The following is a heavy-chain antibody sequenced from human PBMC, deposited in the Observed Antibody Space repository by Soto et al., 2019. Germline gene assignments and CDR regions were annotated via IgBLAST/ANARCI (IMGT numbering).Heavy chain of an antibody. D-gene: IGHD3-10*02. CDR3: ARSYVTSRPIDF. CDR1: GYSLTGYY. V-gene: IGHV1-46*01. Sequence: ASVKVSCKASGYSLTGYYMHWVRRAPGQGLEWMGITNPRDGTTNYAQKFQGRVTMTSDTSTSTVYMEVSSLRSDDTAMHYCARSYVTSRPIDFWGQGTLVTVPQ. J-gene: IGHJ4*02. CDR2: TNPRDGTT.